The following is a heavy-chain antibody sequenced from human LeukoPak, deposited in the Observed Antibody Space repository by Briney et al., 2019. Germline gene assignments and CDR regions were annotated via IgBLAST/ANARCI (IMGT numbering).Heavy chain of an antibody. CDR3: ARDPGSFLSSSGWLNWFDP. J-gene: IGHJ5*02. V-gene: IGHV1-18*01. D-gene: IGHD6-19*01. CDR1: GYTFTNFG. Sequence: ASVKVSCKASGYTFTNFGITWVRQAPGQGLEWMGWISTYNGNTHYAQKLQGRVTMTTDTSTSTVYMELRSLRSDDTAVYYCARDPGSFLSSSGWLNWFDPWGQGILVTVSS. CDR2: ISTYNGNT.